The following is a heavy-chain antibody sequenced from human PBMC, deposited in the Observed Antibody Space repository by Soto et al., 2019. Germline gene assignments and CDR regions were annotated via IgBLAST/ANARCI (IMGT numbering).Heavy chain of an antibody. CDR1: GYTFTSYY. J-gene: IGHJ3*02. V-gene: IGHV1-46*03. D-gene: IGHD3-3*01. CDR2: INPSGGST. CDR3: ARDYLSSGGPTNDAFAI. Sequence: ASVKVSCKASGYTFTSYYMHWVRQAPGQGLEWMGIINPSGGSTSYAQKFQGRVTMTRDTSTSTVYMELSSLRSEDTAVYYCARDYLSSGGPTNDAFAIWAKGTMVTVPS.